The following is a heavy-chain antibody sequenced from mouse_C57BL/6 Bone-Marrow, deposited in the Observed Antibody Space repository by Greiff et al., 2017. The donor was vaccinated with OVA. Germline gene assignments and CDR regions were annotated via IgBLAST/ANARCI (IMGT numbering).Heavy chain of an antibody. V-gene: IGHV1-69*01. CDR3: ARGRMVTPYYYAMDY. CDR1: GYTFTSYW. J-gene: IGHJ4*01. Sequence: VQLQQPGAELVMPGASVKLSCKASGYTFTSYWMHWVKQRPGQGLEWIGEIDPSDSYTNYNQKFKGKSTLTVDKSSSTAYMQLSSLTSEDSAVYYCARGRMVTPYYYAMDYWGQGTSVTVSS. D-gene: IGHD2-3*01. CDR2: IDPSDSYT.